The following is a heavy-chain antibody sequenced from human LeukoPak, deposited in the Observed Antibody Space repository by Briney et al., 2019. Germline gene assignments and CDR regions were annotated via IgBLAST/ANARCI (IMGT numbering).Heavy chain of an antibody. CDR2: MNPNSGNT. D-gene: IGHD2-15*01. CDR1: GYTFTSYD. V-gene: IGHV1-8*01. CDR3: ARGRAAADWFDP. J-gene: IGHJ5*02. Sequence: ASMKVSCKASGYTFTSYDINWVRQATGQGLEWMGWMNPNSGNTGYAQKFQGRVTMTRNTSISTAYMELSSLRSEDTAVYYCARGRAAADWFDPWGQGTLVTVSS.